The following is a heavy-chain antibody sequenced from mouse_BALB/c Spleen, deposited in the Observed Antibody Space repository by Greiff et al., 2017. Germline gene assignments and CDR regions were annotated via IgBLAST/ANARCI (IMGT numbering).Heavy chain of an antibody. CDR1: GFTFSSYA. CDR2: ISSGGST. V-gene: IGHV5-6-5*01. D-gene: IGHD2-3*01. Sequence: DVKLVESGGGLVKPGGSLKLSCAASGFTFSSYAMSWVRQTPEKRLEWVASISSGGSTYYPDSVKGRFTISRDNARNILYLQMSSLRSEDTAMYYCARGSYDGYYFDYWGQGTTLTVSS. CDR3: ARGSYDGYYFDY. J-gene: IGHJ2*01.